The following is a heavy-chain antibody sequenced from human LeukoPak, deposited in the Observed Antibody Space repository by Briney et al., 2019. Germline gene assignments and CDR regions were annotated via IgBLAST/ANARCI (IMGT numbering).Heavy chain of an antibody. V-gene: IGHV3-30*18. CDR3: AKDYNYYGSGTSPQY. Sequence: GRSLRLSCEASGFAFRSYAMHWVRQAPGKGLEWVAVIGYDGIKKYYADSVKGRFSISRDNSNNTLYLQMNSLRPEDTAVYSCAKDYNYYGSGTSPQYWGPGSLVTVSS. CDR2: IGYDGIKK. CDR1: GFAFRSYA. D-gene: IGHD3-10*01. J-gene: IGHJ4*02.